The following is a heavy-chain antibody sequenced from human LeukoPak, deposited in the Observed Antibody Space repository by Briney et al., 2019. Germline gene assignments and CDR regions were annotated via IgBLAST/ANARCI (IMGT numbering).Heavy chain of an antibody. CDR1: GFTFSSYS. V-gene: IGHV3-48*01. J-gene: IGHJ5*02. Sequence: GGSLRLSCAASGFTFSSYSMNWVRQAPGKGLEWVSYTSSSSTIYYADSVKGRFTISRDNAKNSLYLQMNSLRAEDTAVYYCARASITMVRGANNWFDPWGQGTLVTVSS. CDR2: TSSSSTI. D-gene: IGHD3-10*01. CDR3: ARASITMVRGANNWFDP.